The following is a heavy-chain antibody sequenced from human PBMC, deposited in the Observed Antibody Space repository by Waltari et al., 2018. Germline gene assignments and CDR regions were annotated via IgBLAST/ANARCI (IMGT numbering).Heavy chain of an antibody. CDR1: EFLFSIYP. Sequence: EVQLLESGGGLVQPGGSLRLSCAASEFLFSIYPMTWVRQAPGRGLEWVATITGSGGTKYYADSVKGRFTISRDNSQNTLYLQMNSLTVDETAVYFCARGGYSSHFDYWGQGTLVTVSS. CDR3: ARGGYSSHFDY. V-gene: IGHV3-23*01. J-gene: IGHJ4*02. CDR2: ITGSGGTK. D-gene: IGHD6-13*01.